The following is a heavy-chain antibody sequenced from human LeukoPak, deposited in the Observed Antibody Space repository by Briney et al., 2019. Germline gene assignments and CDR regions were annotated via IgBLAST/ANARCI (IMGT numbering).Heavy chain of an antibody. CDR3: AKERISNTRYYNYGMDV. J-gene: IGHJ6*02. V-gene: IGHV3-30*18. Sequence: GESLRLSCAASGFSFSTYVMHWVRQAPGKGLEWVAVISNDGSNKYYADSVKGRFTISRDNSRNTLYLQTNSLRADDTAVYYCAKERISNTRYYNYGMDVWGQGTSVTVSS. CDR1: GFSFSTYV. CDR2: ISNDGSNK. D-gene: IGHD4-11*01.